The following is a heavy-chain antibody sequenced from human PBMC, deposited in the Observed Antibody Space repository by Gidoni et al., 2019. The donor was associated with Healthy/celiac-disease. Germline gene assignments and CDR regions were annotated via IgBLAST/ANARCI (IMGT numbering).Heavy chain of an antibody. Sequence: EVQLLESGGGLVQPGGSLRLSCAASGFTFSSYAMSWVRPAPGKGLEWVSAISGSGGSTYYADSVKGRFTISRDNSKNTLYLQMNSLRAEDTAVYYCAKGGSARPDWDYWGQGTLVTVSS. V-gene: IGHV3-23*01. J-gene: IGHJ4*02. CDR2: ISGSGGST. D-gene: IGHD6-6*01. CDR1: GFTFSSYA. CDR3: AKGGSARPDWDY.